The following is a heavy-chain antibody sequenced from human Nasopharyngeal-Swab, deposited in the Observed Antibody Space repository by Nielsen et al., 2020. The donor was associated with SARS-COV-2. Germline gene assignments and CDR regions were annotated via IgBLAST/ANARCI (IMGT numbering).Heavy chain of an antibody. D-gene: IGHD2-21*02. CDR3: AREGVVVTALSV. CDR2: ISAYNGNT. CDR1: GYTFTSDG. Sequence: ASVTVSCKASGYTFTSDGISWVRQAPGQGLEWMGWISAYNGNTNYAQKLQGRVTMTTDTSTSTAYMELRSLRSDDTAVYYCAREGVVVTALSVWGQGTLVTVSS. J-gene: IGHJ4*02. V-gene: IGHV1-18*01.